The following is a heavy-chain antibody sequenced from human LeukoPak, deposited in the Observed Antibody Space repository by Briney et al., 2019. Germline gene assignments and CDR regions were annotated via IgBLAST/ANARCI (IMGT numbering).Heavy chain of an antibody. J-gene: IGHJ4*02. CDR1: GYTFSGYY. D-gene: IGHD5-12*01. CDR3: ARDLHRDRLLDY. CDR2: INPNSGGT. Sequence: ASVKVSCKASGYTFSGYYMHWVRRPPGQGLEWMGWINPNSGGTNYAQKFQGRVTMTRDTSISTAYMELSRLRSDDTAVYYCARDLHRDRLLDYWGQGTLVTVSS. V-gene: IGHV1-2*02.